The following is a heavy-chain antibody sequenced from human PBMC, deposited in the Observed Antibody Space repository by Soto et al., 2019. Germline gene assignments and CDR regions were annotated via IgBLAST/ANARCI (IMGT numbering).Heavy chain of an antibody. CDR2: IYYSGST. CDR1: GGSISRSSYY. D-gene: IGHD3-9*01. V-gene: IGHV4-39*01. Sequence: SETLSLTCSVSGGSISRSSYYWGWIRQPPGKGLEWIGSIYYSGSTYYNPSLKSRVTISVDTSKNQFSLKLSSVAAADTAVYYCASSLRYFDWLLYFAWFDPWGQGTLVTVSS. CDR3: ASSLRYFDWLLYFAWFDP. J-gene: IGHJ5*02.